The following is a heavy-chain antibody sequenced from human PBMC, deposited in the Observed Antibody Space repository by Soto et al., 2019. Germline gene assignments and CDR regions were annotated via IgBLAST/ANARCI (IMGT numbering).Heavy chain of an antibody. Sequence: VQLAQSGAEVKKPGASVKVSCKTSGDSFNDYYIHWVRQAPGQGLEWMGWINPNGGATKYAQKFQGGVTVNRDTSIRTVYMELSSLRSDDTAVYYCARESGGATATLDYYYFYMDVWGKGTTVTVSS. CDR3: ARESGGATATLDYYYFYMDV. D-gene: IGHD5-12*01. J-gene: IGHJ6*03. CDR2: INPNGGAT. CDR1: GDSFNDYY. V-gene: IGHV1-2*02.